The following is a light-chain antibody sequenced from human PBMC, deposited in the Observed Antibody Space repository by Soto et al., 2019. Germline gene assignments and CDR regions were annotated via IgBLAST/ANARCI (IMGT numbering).Light chain of an antibody. CDR2: DVS. CDR1: SGDVGAFDY. V-gene: IGLV2-14*03. CDR3: AAYTTSSTLV. Sequence: SALTQPASVSGSPGQSITISCAGTSGDVGAFDYVSWYQHHPGKVPKLMIYDVSDRPSGVSTRFSGSKSANMASLTISGLQADDEADYYCAAYTTSSTLVFGGGTQLTVL. J-gene: IGLJ3*02.